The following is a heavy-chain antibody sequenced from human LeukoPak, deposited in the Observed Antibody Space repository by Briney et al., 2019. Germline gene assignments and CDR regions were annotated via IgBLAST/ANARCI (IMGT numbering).Heavy chain of an antibody. V-gene: IGHV4-39*01. CDR1: GGSISSSSYY. J-gene: IGHJ4*02. CDR3: ARLFYYDSSGYYYPPTY. D-gene: IGHD3-22*01. Sequence: PSETLSLTCTVSGGSISSSSYYWGWIRQPPGKGLEWIGSIYYSGSTYYNPSLKSRVTISVDTSKNQFSLKLSSVTAADTAVYYCARLFYYDSSGYYYPPTYWGQGTLITVSS. CDR2: IYYSGST.